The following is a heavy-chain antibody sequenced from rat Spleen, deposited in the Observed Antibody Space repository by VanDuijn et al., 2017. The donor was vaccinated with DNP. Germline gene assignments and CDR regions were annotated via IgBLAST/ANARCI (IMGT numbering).Heavy chain of an antibody. V-gene: IGHV5-7*01. D-gene: IGHD1-9*01. J-gene: IGHJ2*01. CDR3: ARMFYGYSDY. CDR1: GFTFSDHN. CDR2: SSYDGSRV. Sequence: EVQLVESGGGLVQPGRSLKLSCAASGFTFSDHNMAWVRQVPKKGLEWVASSSYDGSRVHYRDSVKGRFTISRDNAKSTLYLQMDSLRSEDTATYYCARMFYGYSDYWGQGVMVTVSS.